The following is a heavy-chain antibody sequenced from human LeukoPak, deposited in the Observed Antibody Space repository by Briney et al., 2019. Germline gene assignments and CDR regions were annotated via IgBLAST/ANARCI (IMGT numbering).Heavy chain of an antibody. CDR3: AKDSPLGYYDSSGYLDC. J-gene: IGHJ4*02. CDR1: GFTFSSYA. V-gene: IGHV3-23*01. D-gene: IGHD3-22*01. Sequence: GGSLRLSCAASGFTFSSYAMSWVRQAPGKGVEWVSAISGSGGSTYYADSVKGRFTIARDNSKNTLYLQMNSLRAEDTAVYYCAKDSPLGYYDSSGYLDCWGQGTLVTVSS. CDR2: ISGSGGST.